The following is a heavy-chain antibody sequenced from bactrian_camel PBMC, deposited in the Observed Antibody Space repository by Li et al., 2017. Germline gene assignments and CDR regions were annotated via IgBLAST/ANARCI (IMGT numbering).Heavy chain of an antibody. CDR2: IHSSGGST. J-gene: IGHJ4*01. Sequence: VQLVESGGGSVQPGGSLRLSCAASTYTYAFSQYCMGWFRQAPGKAREGVATIHSSGGSTYYADSVKGRFTISQGDSKNTAYLQMNSLEPEDTGMYYCAADVAYGSSWSTFCNGVHPELYHYRGRGTQVTVS. D-gene: IGHD6*01. V-gene: IGHV3S40*01. CDR3: AADVAYGSSWSTFCNGVHPELYHY. CDR1: TYTYAFSQYC.